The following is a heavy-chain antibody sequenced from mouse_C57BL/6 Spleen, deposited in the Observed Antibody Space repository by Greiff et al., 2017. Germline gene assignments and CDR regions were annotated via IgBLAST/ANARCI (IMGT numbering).Heavy chain of an antibody. CDR2: IYPGNSDT. D-gene: IGHD1-1*01. CDR1: GYTFTSYW. Sequence: VQLQQSGTVLARPGASVKMSCKTSGYTFTSYWMHWVKQRPGQGLEWIGVIYPGNSDTSYNQKFKGKAKLTAVTSASTAYMELSSLTNEDSAVYSCTFSLITTLVEVDYWGQGTTLTVSS. J-gene: IGHJ2*01. CDR3: TFSLITTLVEVDY. V-gene: IGHV1-5*01.